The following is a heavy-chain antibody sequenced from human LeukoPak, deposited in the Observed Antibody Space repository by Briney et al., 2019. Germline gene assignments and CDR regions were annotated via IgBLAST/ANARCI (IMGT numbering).Heavy chain of an antibody. CDR3: AKDDSYDSSGYYFQNFDY. CDR2: ISGSGGST. J-gene: IGHJ4*02. D-gene: IGHD3-22*01. CDR1: GFTFSSYS. V-gene: IGHV3-23*01. Sequence: RGSLRLSCAASGFTFSSYSMSWVRPAPGKGREWVSAISGSGGSTYYADSVKGRFTISRDNSKNTLYLQMNSLRAEDTAVYYCAKDDSYDSSGYYFQNFDYWGQGTLVTVSS.